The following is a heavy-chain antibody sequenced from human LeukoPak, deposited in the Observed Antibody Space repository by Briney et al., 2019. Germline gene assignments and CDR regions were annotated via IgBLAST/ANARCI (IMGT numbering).Heavy chain of an antibody. Sequence: GGSLRLSCAASGFTVSSNYMSWVRQTPEKGLVWVSRIDTDGSSTIYADSVKGRFTISRDNAKNSLYLQMSSLRAEDTAVYYCARDPTRYLRYGYFDYWGQGTLVTVSS. CDR2: IDTDGSST. J-gene: IGHJ4*02. CDR1: GFTVSSNY. CDR3: ARDPTRYLRYGYFDY. D-gene: IGHD3-9*01. V-gene: IGHV3-74*01.